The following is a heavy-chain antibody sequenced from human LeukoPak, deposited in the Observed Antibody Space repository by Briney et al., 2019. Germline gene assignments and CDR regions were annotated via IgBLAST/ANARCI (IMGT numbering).Heavy chain of an antibody. J-gene: IGHJ5*02. D-gene: IGHD3-3*01. V-gene: IGHV3-15*01. Sequence: PGGSLRLSCAASGFTFSNAWMSWVRQAPGKGLEWVGRIKSKTDGGTTDYAAPVKGRFTISRDDSKNTLYLQMNRLKTEDTAVYYCTTSYDFWCGYYRLQNPWGQGTLVTVSS. CDR1: GFTFSNAW. CDR3: TTSYDFWCGYYRLQNP. CDR2: IKSKTDGGTT.